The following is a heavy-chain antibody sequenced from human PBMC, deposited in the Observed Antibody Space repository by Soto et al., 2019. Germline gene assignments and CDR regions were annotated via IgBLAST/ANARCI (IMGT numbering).Heavy chain of an antibody. CDR1: GYKFSTYA. D-gene: IGHD3-3*01. Sequence: QLQLTQSGGEARKPGASVRVSCAASGYKFSTYAISWLRQAPGQGLEWMGVITPNSGYTNYAQKFQGRLILTTDIPSSTASMELTGLRYDDTSIFYCVTFYETGIDPWGQGALVSV. CDR2: ITPNSGYT. J-gene: IGHJ5*02. CDR3: VTFYETGIDP. V-gene: IGHV1-18*01.